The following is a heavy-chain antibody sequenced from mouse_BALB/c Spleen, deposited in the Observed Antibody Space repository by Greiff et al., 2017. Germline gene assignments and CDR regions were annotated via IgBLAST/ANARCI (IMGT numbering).Heavy chain of an antibody. V-gene: IGHV14-3*02. Sequence: EVQLQQSGAELVKPGASVKLSCTASGFNIKDTYMHWVKQRPEQGLEWIGRIDPANGNTKYDPKFQGKATITADTSSNTAYLQLSSLTSEDTAVYYCARAPTSGAMDYWGQGTSVTVSS. CDR2: IDPANGNT. CDR1: GFNIKDTY. J-gene: IGHJ4*01. D-gene: IGHD1-1*01. CDR3: ARAPTSGAMDY.